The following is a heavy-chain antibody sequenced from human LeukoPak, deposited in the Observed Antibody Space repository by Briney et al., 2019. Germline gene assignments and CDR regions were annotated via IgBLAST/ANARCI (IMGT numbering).Heavy chain of an antibody. Sequence: SQTLSLTCTVSGGSISSGDYYWSWIRQPPGKGLEWIGYIYYSGSTYYNPSLKSRVTISVDTSKNQFSLKLSSVTAADTAVYYCARRVVAATNWFDPWGQGTLVTASS. CDR1: GGSISSGDYY. CDR2: IYYSGST. J-gene: IGHJ5*02. CDR3: ARRVVAATNWFDP. V-gene: IGHV4-30-4*01. D-gene: IGHD2-15*01.